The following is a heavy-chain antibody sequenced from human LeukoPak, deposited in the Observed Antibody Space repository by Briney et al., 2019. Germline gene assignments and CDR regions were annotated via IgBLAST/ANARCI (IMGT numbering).Heavy chain of an antibody. Sequence: GKSLRISCKGSGYSFTSYWISWVRQMPGKGLEWMGRIDPSDSYTNYSPSFQGHVTISADKSISTAYLQWSSLKASDTAMYYCARRFEGSDRDAFDIWGQGTMVTVPS. CDR2: IDPSDSYT. CDR1: GYSFTSYW. D-gene: IGHD2-21*02. V-gene: IGHV5-10-1*01. J-gene: IGHJ3*02. CDR3: ARRFEGSDRDAFDI.